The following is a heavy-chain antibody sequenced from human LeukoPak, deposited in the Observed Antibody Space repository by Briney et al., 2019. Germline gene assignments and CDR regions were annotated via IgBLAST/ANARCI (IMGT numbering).Heavy chain of an antibody. CDR2: IRYDGSNK. CDR3: ASPYYYDSSGYYVFSIDY. D-gene: IGHD3-22*01. J-gene: IGHJ4*02. CDR1: GFTFSSYG. Sequence: GGSLRLSCEASGFTFSSYGMHWVRQAPGKGLEWVAFIRYDGSNKYYADSVKGRFTISRDNSKNTLYLQMNSLRAEDTAVYYCASPYYYDSSGYYVFSIDYWGQGTLVTVSS. V-gene: IGHV3-30*02.